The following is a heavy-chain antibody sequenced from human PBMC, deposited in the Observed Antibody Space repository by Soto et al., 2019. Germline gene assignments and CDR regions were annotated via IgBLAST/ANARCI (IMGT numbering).Heavy chain of an antibody. Sequence: GGSLRLSCAASGFTFSSYSMNWVRQAPGKGLEWVSSISSSSSYIYYADSVKGRFTISRDNAKNSLYLQMNSLRAEDTAVYYCARALTSAIYYYYMDVWGKGTTVTVSS. V-gene: IGHV3-21*01. CDR2: ISSSSSYI. CDR1: GFTFSSYS. J-gene: IGHJ6*03. CDR3: ARALTSAIYYYYMDV.